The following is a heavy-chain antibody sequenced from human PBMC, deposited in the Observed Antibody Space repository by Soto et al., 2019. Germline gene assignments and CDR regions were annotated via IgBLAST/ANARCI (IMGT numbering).Heavy chain of an antibody. Sequence: SATLSLTCTVSGGSFSSGSYYWTWIRQPPGKGLEWIGYIYYSGSTNYNPSLKSRVTISVDTSKNQFSLKLSSVTAADTAVYYCASVTRTCISTSCYRYYYGMDVWGQGTTVT. J-gene: IGHJ6*02. CDR1: GGSFSSGSYY. CDR2: IYYSGST. V-gene: IGHV4-61*01. D-gene: IGHD2-2*02. CDR3: ASVTRTCISTSCYRYYYGMDV.